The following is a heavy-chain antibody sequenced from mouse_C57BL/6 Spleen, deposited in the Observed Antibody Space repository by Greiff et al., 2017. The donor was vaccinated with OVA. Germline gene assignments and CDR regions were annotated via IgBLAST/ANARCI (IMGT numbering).Heavy chain of an antibody. CDR2: INPYNGGT. CDR3: ESRGITAVAAYAMDY. CDR1: GYTFTDYY. J-gene: IGHJ4*01. Sequence: VQLQQSGPVLVKPGASVKMSCKASGYTFTDYYMNWVKQSHGKSLEWIGVINPYNGGTSYNQKLKGKATLPVDKSSSTAYMELNSLTSEDSAVYYCESRGITAVAAYAMDYWGQGTSVTVSS. D-gene: IGHD1-1*01. V-gene: IGHV1-19*01.